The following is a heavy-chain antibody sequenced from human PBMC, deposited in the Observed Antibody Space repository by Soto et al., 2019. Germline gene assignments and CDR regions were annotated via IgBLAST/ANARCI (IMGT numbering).Heavy chain of an antibody. J-gene: IGHJ4*02. CDR2: INESGST. Sequence: QVQLQQWGAGLVKPSETLSLSCAVYGQSFSGHSWAWIRQPPGKGLEWIGEINESGSTYYNPSLKSRVTISTDTSMNQFSLKLRSVSAADTAAYFCARGSGIVALPGELEDVKYDYWGQGTLVNVSS. D-gene: IGHD1-1*01. CDR3: ARGSGIVALPGELEDVKYDY. CDR1: GQSFSGHS. V-gene: IGHV4-34*01.